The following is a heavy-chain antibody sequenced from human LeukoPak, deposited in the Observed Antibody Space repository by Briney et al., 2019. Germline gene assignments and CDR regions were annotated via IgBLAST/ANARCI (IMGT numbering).Heavy chain of an antibody. CDR1: GFTFSSYC. CDR3: AKDKDTAMPLSWYFDY. J-gene: IGHJ4*02. CDR2: ISYDGSNK. Sequence: GRALRLSCAASGFTFSSYCMHWVRQAPREGREGVAVISYDGSNKYYADSVKGRFTISRDNYKNTLYLQMNSMRAEDTAVYYCAKDKDTAMPLSWYFDYWGQGTLVTVSS. D-gene: IGHD5-18*01. V-gene: IGHV3-30*18.